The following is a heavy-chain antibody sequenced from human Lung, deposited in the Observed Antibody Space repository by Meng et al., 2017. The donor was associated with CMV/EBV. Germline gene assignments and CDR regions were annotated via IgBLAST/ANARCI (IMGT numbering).Heavy chain of an antibody. Sequence: ASVXVSXKASGYTFTGYYMHWVRQAPGQGLEWMGWINPNSGGTNYAQKFQGRVTMTRDTSISTAYTELSRLRSDDTAVYYCAGGLYDFWSGYYYYGMDVWGQGTTVTVSS. CDR3: AGGLYDFWSGYYYYGMDV. V-gene: IGHV1-2*02. CDR1: GYTFTGYY. J-gene: IGHJ6*02. D-gene: IGHD3-3*01. CDR2: INPNSGGT.